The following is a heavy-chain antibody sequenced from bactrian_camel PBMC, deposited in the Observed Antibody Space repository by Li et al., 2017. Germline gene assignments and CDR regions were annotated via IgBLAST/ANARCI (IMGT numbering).Heavy chain of an antibody. D-gene: IGHD1*01. J-gene: IGHJ4*01. CDR3: AGVLYSYAEWQLAKWYTD. CDR2: TDSGGSTT. Sequence: VQLVESGGGLVQTGGSLRLSCVGTGLTLRNFYMNWVRQAPGKGLEWVASTDSGGSTTYYADSVKGRFTLSQDYARAVIYLQMNNLKPEDTAVYYCAGVLYSYAEWQLAKWYTDWGQGTQVTVS. V-gene: IGHV3S40*01. CDR1: GLTLRNFY.